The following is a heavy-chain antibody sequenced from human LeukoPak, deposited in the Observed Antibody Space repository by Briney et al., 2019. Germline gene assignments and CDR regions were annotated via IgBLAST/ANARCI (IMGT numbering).Heavy chain of an antibody. CDR1: GFTFSSYW. V-gene: IGHV3-74*01. CDR3: ARFVRGGDCFDY. J-gene: IGHJ4*02. CDR2: INSDGSST. Sequence: GGSLRLSCAASGFTFSSYWMHWVRQAPGKGLVWVSRINSDGSSTSYADSVKGRFTISRDNAKNTLYLQMNGLRAEDTAVYYCARFVRGGDCFDYWGQGTLVTVSS. D-gene: IGHD2-21*01.